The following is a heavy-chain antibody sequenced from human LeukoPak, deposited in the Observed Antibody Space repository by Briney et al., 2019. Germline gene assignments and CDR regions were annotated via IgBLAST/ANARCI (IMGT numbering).Heavy chain of an antibody. Sequence: TGGSLRLSCAASGFTFSSYEINWVRQAPGKGLEWVSYISSSSSTIYYADSVKGRFTISRDNAKNSLYLQMNSLRAEDTAVYYCARVVLRFLEWQDAFDIWGQGTMVTVSS. CDR3: ARVVLRFLEWQDAFDI. J-gene: IGHJ3*02. D-gene: IGHD3-3*01. CDR1: GFTFSSYE. V-gene: IGHV3-48*01. CDR2: ISSSSSTI.